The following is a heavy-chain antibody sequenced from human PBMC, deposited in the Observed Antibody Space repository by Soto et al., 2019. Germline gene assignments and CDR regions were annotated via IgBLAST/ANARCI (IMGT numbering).Heavy chain of an antibody. Sequence: EVQLLESGGGLVQPGGSLRLSCAASGFTFSLYAMCWVRQAPGKGLEWVSVISGSGGSTYYADSVKGRFTVSRDNSKNTLYLQMNSLGVEDTAVYYCAKSVGGTNYYYGMDVWGRGTTVTVSS. V-gene: IGHV3-23*01. CDR3: AKSVGGTNYYYGMDV. D-gene: IGHD2-15*01. J-gene: IGHJ6*02. CDR2: ISGSGGST. CDR1: GFTFSLYA.